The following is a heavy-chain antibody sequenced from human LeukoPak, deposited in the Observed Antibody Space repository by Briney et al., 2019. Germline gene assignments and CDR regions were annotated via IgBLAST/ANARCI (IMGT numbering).Heavy chain of an antibody. Sequence: ASVNASCKASGYTFTSYAMHWVRQAPGQRLEWMGWINAGNGNTKYSQKFQGRVTITRDTSASTAYMELSSLRSEDTAVYYCAREIAVAGTDYWGQGTLVTVSS. J-gene: IGHJ4*02. CDR1: GYTFTSYA. CDR2: INAGNGNT. V-gene: IGHV1-3*01. D-gene: IGHD6-19*01. CDR3: AREIAVAGTDY.